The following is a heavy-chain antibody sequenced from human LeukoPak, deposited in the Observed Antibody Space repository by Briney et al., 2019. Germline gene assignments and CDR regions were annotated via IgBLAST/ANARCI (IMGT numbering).Heavy chain of an antibody. D-gene: IGHD6-19*01. CDR1: GFTFSSYA. Sequence: PGRSLRLSCAASGFTFSSYAMHWVRQAPGKGLEWVAVISYDGSNKYYADSVKGRFTISRDNSKNPLYLQMNSLRAEDTAVYYCARGIAVAGPPFDYWGQGTLVTVSS. J-gene: IGHJ4*02. CDR2: ISYDGSNK. V-gene: IGHV3-30-3*01. CDR3: ARGIAVAGPPFDY.